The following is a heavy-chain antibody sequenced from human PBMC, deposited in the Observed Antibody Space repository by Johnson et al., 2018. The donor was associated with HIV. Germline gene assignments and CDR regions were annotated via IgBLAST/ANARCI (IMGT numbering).Heavy chain of an antibody. CDR1: GFTFSSYD. Sequence: VQLVESGGGLVQPGGSLRLSCAASGFTFSSYDMHWVRQATGKGLEWVSAIGTAGDTYYPGSVKGRFTIPRENAKNSLYLQMHSLRAEDTAVYYCAREGGSCSGGWCLDALDFWGQGTTVTVSS. CDR2: IGTAGDT. CDR3: AREGGSCSGGWCLDALDF. D-gene: IGHD2-15*01. V-gene: IGHV3-13*01. J-gene: IGHJ3*01.